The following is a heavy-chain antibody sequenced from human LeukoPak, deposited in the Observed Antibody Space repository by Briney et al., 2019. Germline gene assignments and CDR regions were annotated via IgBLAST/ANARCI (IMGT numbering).Heavy chain of an antibody. V-gene: IGHV4-34*01. CDR1: GGSFSGYY. D-gene: IGHD2-2*01. CDR2: INHSGST. J-gene: IGHJ4*02. Sequence: SETLSLTCAVYGGSFSGYYWSWIRQPPGKGLEWIGEINHSGSTNYNPSLKSRVTISVDTSKNQFSLKLSSVTAADTAVYYCARLICSSTSCHDYWGQGTLVTVSS. CDR3: ARLICSSTSCHDY.